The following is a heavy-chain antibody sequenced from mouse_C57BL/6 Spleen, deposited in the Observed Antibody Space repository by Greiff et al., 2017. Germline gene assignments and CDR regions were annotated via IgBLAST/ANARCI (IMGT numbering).Heavy chain of an antibody. CDR1: GFTFSSYC. CDR2: ISSGGSYT. J-gene: IGHJ2*01. V-gene: IGHV5-6*01. D-gene: IGHD1-1*01. Sequence: DVQLVESGGDLVKPGGSLKLSCAASGFTFSSYCMSWVRQTPDQRLEWVATISSGGSYTYYPDSVKGRFTISRDNAKNTLYLQMSSLKSEDTAMYYCASYCYGSNYFDYWGQGTTLTVSS. CDR3: ASYCYGSNYFDY.